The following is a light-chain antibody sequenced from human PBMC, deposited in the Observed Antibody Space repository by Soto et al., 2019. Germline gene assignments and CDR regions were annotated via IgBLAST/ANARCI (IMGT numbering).Light chain of an antibody. CDR3: QQRYTTPPL. J-gene: IGKJ2*01. CDR2: AAS. V-gene: IGKV1-39*01. CDR1: QSISSY. Sequence: DIQMTQSPSSLSASVGDRVTITCRASQSISSYLNWYQQKPGKAPKLLIYAASSLQSGVPSRFSGSGSGTDFPLTISSLQPEDFATYYCQQRYTTPPLFGQGTKLEIK.